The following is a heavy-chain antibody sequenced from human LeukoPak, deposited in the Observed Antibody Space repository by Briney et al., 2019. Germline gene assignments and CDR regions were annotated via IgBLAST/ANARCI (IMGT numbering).Heavy chain of an antibody. CDR3: ATTDRVESLLLDY. V-gene: IGHV1-46*01. Sequence: ASVKVSCKASGYTFTRYYIHWVRKAPGQGREWMGIINPSGGSTSFTQKFQGRVTMARDTSTSTVYMELSSLRSEDTAVYYCATTDRVESLLLDYWGQGTLVTVSS. CDR1: GYTFTRYY. J-gene: IGHJ4*02. D-gene: IGHD2/OR15-2a*01. CDR2: INPSGGST.